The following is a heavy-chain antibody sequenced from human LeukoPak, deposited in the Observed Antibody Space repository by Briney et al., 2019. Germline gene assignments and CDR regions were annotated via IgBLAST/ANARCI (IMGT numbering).Heavy chain of an antibody. CDR3: ARDFEPYGDYVYGYYYYGMDV. J-gene: IGHJ6*02. V-gene: IGHV3-33*08. Sequence: GGSLRLSCAASGFTFSSYAMSWVRQAPGKGLEWVAVIWYDGSNKYYAGSVKGRFTISRDNSKNTLYLQMNSLRAEDTAVYYCARDFEPYGDYVYGYYYYGMDVWGQGTTVTVSS. CDR2: IWYDGSNK. CDR1: GFTFSSYA. D-gene: IGHD4-17*01.